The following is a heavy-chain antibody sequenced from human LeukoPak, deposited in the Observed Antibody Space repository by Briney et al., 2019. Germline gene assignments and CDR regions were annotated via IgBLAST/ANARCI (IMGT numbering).Heavy chain of an antibody. CDR1: GGSISSYY. Sequence: PSETLSLTCTVSGGSISSYYWSWLRQPAGRGLEWIGRIYSSGSANYNPSLKSRVTMSVDTSKNQFSLKLSSVTAADTAVYYCARDFRTGGVTYYFDYWGRGTLVTVSS. J-gene: IGHJ4*02. V-gene: IGHV4-4*07. CDR3: ARDFRTGGVTYYFDY. D-gene: IGHD3-16*01. CDR2: IYSSGSA.